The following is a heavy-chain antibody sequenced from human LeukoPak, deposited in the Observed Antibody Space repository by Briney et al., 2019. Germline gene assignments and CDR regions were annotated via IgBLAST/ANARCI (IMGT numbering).Heavy chain of an antibody. CDR3: ARQRLGLAGTPDSYYYYYMDV. V-gene: IGHV5-51*01. D-gene: IGHD1-7*01. J-gene: IGHJ6*03. CDR2: IFPGDSDT. CDR1: PGLFTGYW. Sequence: GGSLQISCKGSPGLFTGYWIGWVRQLPGKGLEWTGLIFPGDSDTRYSPSFQGQVTISVDKSTSTSSLQWSSLEASDTAIYYCARQRLGLAGTPDSYYYYYMDVWGKGTTVTISS.